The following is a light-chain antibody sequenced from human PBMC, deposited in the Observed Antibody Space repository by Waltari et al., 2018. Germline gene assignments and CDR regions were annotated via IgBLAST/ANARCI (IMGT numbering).Light chain of an antibody. CDR1: QNINPRS. Sequence: VLPQSPGTLSSSPGEPVPISCRASQNINPRSLAWDRHKPGQAPRLLISETSETATGIPDRFSGKGSGTDFTLTISRLEPEDFAVYYWQQYGRSATFGPGTKV. J-gene: IGKJ3*01. CDR3: QQYGRSAT. V-gene: IGKV3-20*01. CDR2: ETS.